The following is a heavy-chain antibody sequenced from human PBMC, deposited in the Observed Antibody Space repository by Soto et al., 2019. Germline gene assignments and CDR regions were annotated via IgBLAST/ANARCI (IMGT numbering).Heavy chain of an antibody. J-gene: IGHJ4*02. CDR1: GLTFSIYA. V-gene: IGHV3-23*01. Sequence: GGSLRLSCAASGLTFSIYAMSWVRQAPGKGLEWVSTIGGSGGGTSHADFVRGRFTISRDNSRNTLYLQMNSLRAEDTAVYYCAKDAPGSGWLSDYWGQGTLVTVSS. CDR2: IGGSGGGT. CDR3: AKDAPGSGWLSDY. D-gene: IGHD3-22*01.